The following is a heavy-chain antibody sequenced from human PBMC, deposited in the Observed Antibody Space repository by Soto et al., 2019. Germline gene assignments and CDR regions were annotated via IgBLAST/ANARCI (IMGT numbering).Heavy chain of an antibody. D-gene: IGHD2-15*01. CDR2: ISFGGSTK. V-gene: IGHV3-30*03. Sequence: HPGGSLRLSCAASGFTFSSYAMHWVRQAPGKGLEWVAVISFGGSTKYYADPVKGRFTISRDDSKNTLFLQMNSLRAEDTAVYYCARGGGGSYYYDLDVWGQGTTVTVSS. J-gene: IGHJ6*02. CDR3: ARGGGGSYYYDLDV. CDR1: GFTFSSYA.